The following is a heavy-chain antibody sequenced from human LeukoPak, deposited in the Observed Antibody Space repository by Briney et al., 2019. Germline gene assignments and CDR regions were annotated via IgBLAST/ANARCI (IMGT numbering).Heavy chain of an antibody. CDR3: ARDRGGSGYSYGFDY. Sequence: PSETLSLTCTVSGGSISSYYWSWIRQPPGKGLEWIGYIYYSGSTNYNPSLKSRVTISVDTSKNQFSLKLSSVTAADTAVYYCARDRGGSGYSYGFDYWGQGTLVTVSS. J-gene: IGHJ4*02. CDR1: GGSISSYY. D-gene: IGHD5-18*01. CDR2: IYYSGST. V-gene: IGHV4-59*01.